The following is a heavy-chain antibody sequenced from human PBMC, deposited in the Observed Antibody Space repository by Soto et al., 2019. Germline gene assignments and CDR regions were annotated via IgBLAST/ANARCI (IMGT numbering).Heavy chain of an antibody. V-gene: IGHV3-33*01. CDR3: AREEDAFDI. CDR1: GFTFSSYG. CDR2: IWYDGSNK. Sequence: VQLVESGGGVVQPGRSLRLSCAASGFTFSSYGMHWVRQAPGKGLEWVAVIWYDGSNKYYADSVKGRFTISRDNSKNTLYLQMNSLRAEDTAVYYCAREEDAFDIWGQGTMVTVSS. J-gene: IGHJ3*02.